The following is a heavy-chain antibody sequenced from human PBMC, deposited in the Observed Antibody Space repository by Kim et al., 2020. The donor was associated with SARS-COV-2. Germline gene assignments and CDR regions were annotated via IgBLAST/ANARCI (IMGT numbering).Heavy chain of an antibody. D-gene: IGHD3-22*01. V-gene: IGHV3-23*01. J-gene: IGHJ3*02. CDR2: ISGSGGST. CDR1: GFTFSSYA. CDR3: AKGYYYDSSGYYTGDAFDI. Sequence: GGSLRLSCAASGFTFSSYAMSWVRQAPGKGLEWVSAISGSGGSTYYADSVKGRFTISRDNSKNTLYLQMNSLRAEDTAVYYCAKGYYYDSSGYYTGDAFDIWGQGTMVTVSS.